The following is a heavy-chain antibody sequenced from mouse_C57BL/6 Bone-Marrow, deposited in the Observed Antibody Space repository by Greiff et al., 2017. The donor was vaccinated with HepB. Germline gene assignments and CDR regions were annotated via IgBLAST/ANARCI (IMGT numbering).Heavy chain of an antibody. CDR2: ISSGGSYT. V-gene: IGHV5-6*02. J-gene: IGHJ3*01. D-gene: IGHD2-2*01. CDR3: ARQDGYAWFAY. Sequence: EVMLVESGGDLVKPGGSLKLSCAASGFTFSSYGMSWVRQTPDKRLEWVATISSGGSYTYYPDSVKGRFTISRDNAKNTLYLQMSRLKSEDTAMYYCARQDGYAWFAYWGQGTLVTVSA. CDR1: GFTFSSYG.